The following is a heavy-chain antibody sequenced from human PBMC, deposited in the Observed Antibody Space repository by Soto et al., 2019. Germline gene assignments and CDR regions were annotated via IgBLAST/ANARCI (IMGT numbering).Heavy chain of an antibody. CDR2: IHNSGIT. Sequence: SETLSLTCTLSRGSIRSYYCSWIRMPPGKGLEWIGYIHNSGITNYNPSLQSRVTISVDTSKNHFSLKLSSVTAADTAIYYCASYYCSSTRCPGVDVWGQGTTVTVS. CDR1: RGSIRSYY. CDR3: ASYYCSSTRCPGVDV. D-gene: IGHD2-2*01. V-gene: IGHV4-59*08. J-gene: IGHJ6*02.